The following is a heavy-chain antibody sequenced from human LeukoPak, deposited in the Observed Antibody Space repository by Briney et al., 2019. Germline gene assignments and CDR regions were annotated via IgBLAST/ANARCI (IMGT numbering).Heavy chain of an antibody. V-gene: IGHV3-23*01. CDR3: AKDASYYDSSGYYSFDY. J-gene: IGHJ4*02. Sequence: GGSLRLSCAASGFTFSSYAMSCVRQAPGKGLEWVSAISGSGGSTYYADSVKGRFTISRDNSKNTLYLQMNSLRAEDTAVYYCAKDASYYDSSGYYSFDYWGQGTLVTVSS. D-gene: IGHD3-22*01. CDR1: GFTFSSYA. CDR2: ISGSGGST.